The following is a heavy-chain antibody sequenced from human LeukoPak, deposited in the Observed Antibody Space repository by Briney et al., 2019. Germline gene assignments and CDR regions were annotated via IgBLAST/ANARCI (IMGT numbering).Heavy chain of an antibody. D-gene: IGHD4-11*01. CDR2: TYTSGST. J-gene: IGHJ6*03. CDR3: ATATDFTVASYYYYMDV. V-gene: IGHV4-4*09. Sequence: SETLSLTYTVSGGSISSYYWSWIRQPPGKGLERIGYTYTSGSTNYNPSLKSRVTISVDTSKNQFSLKLSSVTAADTAVYYCATATDFTVASYYYYMDVWGKGTTVTVSS. CDR1: GGSISSYY.